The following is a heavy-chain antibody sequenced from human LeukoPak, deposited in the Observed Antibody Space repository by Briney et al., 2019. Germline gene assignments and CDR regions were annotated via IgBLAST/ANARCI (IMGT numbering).Heavy chain of an antibody. J-gene: IGHJ4*02. CDR3: SRESGAFSPFGY. CDR2: ISLTGLT. Sequence: SGTLSLTCGVSGGSISNTNWWSWVRQPPGQGLEWIGEISLTGLTHYNPSLESRVTVSLGKSKNQLSLNLTSVTAADTAVYYCSRESGAFSPFGYWGQGILVTV. D-gene: IGHD1-26*01. V-gene: IGHV4-4*02. CDR1: GGSISNTNW.